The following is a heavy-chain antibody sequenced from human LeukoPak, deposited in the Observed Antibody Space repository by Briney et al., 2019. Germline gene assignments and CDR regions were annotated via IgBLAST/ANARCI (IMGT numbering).Heavy chain of an antibody. D-gene: IGHD3-3*01. CDR1: GGSFSGYY. J-gene: IGHJ4*02. CDR2: INHSGST. V-gene: IGHV4-34*01. CDR3: VRRLRFLEGAFDY. Sequence: SETLSLTCAVYGGSFSGYYWSWIRQPPGKGLEWIGEINHSGSTNYNPSLKSRVTISVDTSKNQFSLKLSSVTAADTAVYYCVRRLRFLEGAFDYWGQGTLVTVSS.